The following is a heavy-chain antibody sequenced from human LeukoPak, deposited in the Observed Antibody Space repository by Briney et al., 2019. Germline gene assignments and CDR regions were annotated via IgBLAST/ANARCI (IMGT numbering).Heavy chain of an antibody. D-gene: IGHD3-22*01. J-gene: IGHJ4*02. V-gene: IGHV4-59*08. Sequence: SETLSLTCTVSGGSISSYYWSWIRQPPGKGLEWIGYIYYSGSTNYNPSLKSRVTISVDTSKNQFSLKLSSVTAADTAVYFCARGRRYYDSSGRYFDFWGQGSLVTVSS. CDR1: GGSISSYY. CDR2: IYYSGST. CDR3: ARGRRYYDSSGRYFDF.